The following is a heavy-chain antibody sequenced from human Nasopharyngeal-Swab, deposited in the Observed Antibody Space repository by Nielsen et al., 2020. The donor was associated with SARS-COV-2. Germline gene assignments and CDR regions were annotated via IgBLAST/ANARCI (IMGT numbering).Heavy chain of an antibody. D-gene: IGHD2-21*02. CDR2: FDPEDGET. V-gene: IGHV1-24*01. Sequence: ASVKVSCKVSGYTLTELSMHWVRQAPGKGLEWMGGFDPEDGETIYAQKFQGRVTMTEDTSTDTAYMELSSLRSEDTAVDYCATAVVVTAISWFDPWGQGTLVTVSS. CDR1: GYTLTELS. CDR3: ATAVVVTAISWFDP. J-gene: IGHJ5*02.